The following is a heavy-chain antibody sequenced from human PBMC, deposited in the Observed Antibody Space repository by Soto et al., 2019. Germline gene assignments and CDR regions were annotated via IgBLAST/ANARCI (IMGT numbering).Heavy chain of an antibody. V-gene: IGHV3-33*01. J-gene: IGHJ4*02. D-gene: IGHD6-13*01. Sequence: QVQLVESGGGVVQPGRSLRLSCAASGFTFSSYGMHWVRQAPGKGLEWVAVIWYDGSNKYYADSVKSRFTISRDNSKNTLDLQMNSLRAEDTAVYYCARWGIAAGDYWGQGTLVTVSS. CDR3: ARWGIAAGDY. CDR2: IWYDGSNK. CDR1: GFTFSSYG.